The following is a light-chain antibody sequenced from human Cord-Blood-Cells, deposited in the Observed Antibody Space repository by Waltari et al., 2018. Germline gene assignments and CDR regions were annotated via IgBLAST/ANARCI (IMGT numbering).Light chain of an antibody. CDR2: GAS. CDR1: QSVSSN. CDR3: QQYNNWPRT. V-gene: IGKV3-15*01. Sequence: ETEMTQYPATLSVSPGERAPISCRARQSVSSNLAWYQQKPGPAPRLLIYGASTRATGIPARFSGSGSGTEFTLTISSLQSEDFAVYYCQQYNNWPRTFGQGTKVEIK. J-gene: IGKJ1*01.